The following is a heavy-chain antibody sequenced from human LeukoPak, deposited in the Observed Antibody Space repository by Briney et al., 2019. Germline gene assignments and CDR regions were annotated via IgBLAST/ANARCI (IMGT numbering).Heavy chain of an antibody. CDR1: GYTFTSYY. CDR2: INPSGGST. CDR3: ARDGAITMVRGVLPDDY. Sequence: RASVKVSCTASGYTFTSYYMHWVRQAPGQGLEWMGIINPSGGSTSYAQKFQGRVTMTRDTSTSTVYMELSSLRSEDTAVYYCARDGAITMVRGVLPDDYWGQGTLVTVSS. V-gene: IGHV1-46*01. D-gene: IGHD3-10*01. J-gene: IGHJ4*02.